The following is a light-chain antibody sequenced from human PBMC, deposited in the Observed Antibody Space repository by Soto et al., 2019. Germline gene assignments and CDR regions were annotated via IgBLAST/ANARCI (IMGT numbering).Light chain of an antibody. CDR1: QDISNY. Sequence: DIPMTQSPSSLSASVGDRVTITCQASQDISNYLNWYQQKPGKAPKLLIYDASNLETGVPSRFSGSGSGTDFTFTISSPQPEDIATYYCQQYDNLLTFGQGTRLEIK. CDR3: QQYDNLLT. V-gene: IGKV1-33*01. CDR2: DAS. J-gene: IGKJ5*01.